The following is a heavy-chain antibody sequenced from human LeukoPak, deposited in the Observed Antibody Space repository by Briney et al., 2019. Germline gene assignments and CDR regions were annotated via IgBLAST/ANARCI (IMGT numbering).Heavy chain of an antibody. V-gene: IGHV3-49*04. CDR1: GFTFGDYA. D-gene: IGHD4-17*01. Sequence: QPGRPLRLSCTASGFTFGDYAMSWVRQAPGKGLEWVGFIRSKAYGGTTEYAASVKGRFTISRDDSKSIAYLQMNSLKTEDTAVYYCTRSLTTGLREGYYFDYWGQGTLVTVSS. CDR2: IRSKAYGGTT. J-gene: IGHJ4*02. CDR3: TRSLTTGLREGYYFDY.